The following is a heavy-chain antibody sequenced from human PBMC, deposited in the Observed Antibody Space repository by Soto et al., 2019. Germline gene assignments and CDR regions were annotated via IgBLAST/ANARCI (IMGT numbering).Heavy chain of an antibody. CDR1: GFTFSSYW. CDR2: IKKDGSEK. CDR3: ARAPGMTAAGTPDY. V-gene: IGHV3-7*01. J-gene: IGHJ4*02. D-gene: IGHD6-13*01. Sequence: LRLSCAASGFTFSSYWMNWLRQAPGKGLEWVANIKKDGSEKYYLDSVKGRFTISRDNAKNSLYLQMNSLRAEDTAVYYCARAPGMTAAGTPDYWGQGALVTVSS.